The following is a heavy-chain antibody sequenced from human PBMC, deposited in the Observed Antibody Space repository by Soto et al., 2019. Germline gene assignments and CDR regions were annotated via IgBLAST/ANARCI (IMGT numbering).Heavy chain of an antibody. CDR1: GFTFSSSV. D-gene: IGHD3-16*01. V-gene: IGHV3-33*01. J-gene: IGHJ3*02. CDR2: ISSDESNE. Sequence: GRSLRPSCAASGFTFSSSVVHWVRPAPGKVLEWVAVISSDESNEDYADSVKGRLCISRDNSKNTLYLQMSSLRADDTAVYYCTRVLIKLAGGAFDIWGQGTMVTVSS. CDR3: TRVLIKLAGGAFDI.